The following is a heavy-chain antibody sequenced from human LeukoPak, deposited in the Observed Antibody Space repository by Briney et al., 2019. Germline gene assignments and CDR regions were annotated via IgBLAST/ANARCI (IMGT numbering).Heavy chain of an antibody. Sequence: RGALRLSCAASVFTFRSNWMHWVPQGPGKGLVWVSRISTDGTSTGHAESVRGRFTISRDNAKNTVYLQMNSLRAEDTAVYYCARASSSVPNLLDYWGQGTLVSVSS. CDR3: ARASSSVPNLLDY. CDR1: VFTFRSNW. J-gene: IGHJ4*02. CDR2: ISTDGTST. V-gene: IGHV3-74*01. D-gene: IGHD2-2*01.